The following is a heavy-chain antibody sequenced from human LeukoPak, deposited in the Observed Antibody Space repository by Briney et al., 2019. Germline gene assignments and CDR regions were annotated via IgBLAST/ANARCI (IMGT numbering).Heavy chain of an antibody. Sequence: GRSLRLSCAASGLTFSSYGMHWVRQAPGEGLEWVAVIWYDGSNKYYADSVKGRFTISRDNSKNTLYLQMNSLRAEDTAVYYCARRPGIAAAGRVYYGMDVWGQGTTVTVSS. D-gene: IGHD6-13*01. CDR3: ARRPGIAAAGRVYYGMDV. J-gene: IGHJ6*02. V-gene: IGHV3-33*01. CDR1: GLTFSSYG. CDR2: IWYDGSNK.